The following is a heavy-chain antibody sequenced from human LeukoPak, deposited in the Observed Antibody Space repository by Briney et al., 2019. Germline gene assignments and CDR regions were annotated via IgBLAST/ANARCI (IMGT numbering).Heavy chain of an antibody. V-gene: IGHV3-30*02. Sequence: GGSLRLSCAASGFTFSSYGMHWVRQAPGKGLEWVAFIRYDGSNKYYADSVKGRFAISRDNSKNTLYLQMNSLRAEDTAVYYCAKDVPKGYYFDYWGQGTLVTVSS. CDR3: AKDVPKGYYFDY. CDR1: GFTFSSYG. J-gene: IGHJ4*02. D-gene: IGHD2-2*01. CDR2: IRYDGSNK.